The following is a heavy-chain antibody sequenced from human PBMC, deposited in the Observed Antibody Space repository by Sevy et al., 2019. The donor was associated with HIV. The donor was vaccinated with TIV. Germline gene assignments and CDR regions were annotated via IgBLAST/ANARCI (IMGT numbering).Heavy chain of an antibody. J-gene: IGHJ4*02. CDR2: IYCGGST. CDR3: ARGRITFFDD. CDR1: GGPISTCTNF. Sequence: SETLSLTCIVSGGPISTCTNFWGWIRQPPGKGLEWIGSIYCGGSTYYYPSLKSRVAISVDTSKNQFSLKVNSVSAADTAVYYCARGRITFFDDWGQGALVTVSS. V-gene: IGHV4-39*01. D-gene: IGHD3-16*01.